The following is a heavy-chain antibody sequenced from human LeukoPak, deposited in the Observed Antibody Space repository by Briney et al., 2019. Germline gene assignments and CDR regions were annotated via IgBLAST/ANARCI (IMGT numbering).Heavy chain of an antibody. CDR2: ISSSSSYI. J-gene: IGHJ3*02. Sequence: GGSLRLSCAASRFTFSNFAMSWVRQAPGKGLEWVSSISSSSSYIYYADSVKGRFTISRDNAKNSLYLQMNSLRAEDAAVYYCAKGGRWSQAFDIWGQGTMVTVSS. CDR3: AKGGRWSQAFDI. CDR1: RFTFSNFA. V-gene: IGHV3-21*04. D-gene: IGHD4-23*01.